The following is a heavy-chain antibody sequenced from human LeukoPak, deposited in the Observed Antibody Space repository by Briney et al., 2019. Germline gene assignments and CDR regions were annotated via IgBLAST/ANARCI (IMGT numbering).Heavy chain of an antibody. J-gene: IGHJ6*03. CDR2: IFDSGNT. V-gene: IGHV4-39*07. Sequence: SETLSLTCTVSGGSISSSSNYWGWIRQPPGKGLGWIGSIFDSGNTYYNSSLKSRVTISVDTSKNQFSLKLSSVTAADTAVYYCARVASPTITIFGVVHYYYYYMDVWGKGTTVTVSS. D-gene: IGHD3-3*01. CDR1: GGSISSSSNY. CDR3: ARVASPTITIFGVVHYYYYYMDV.